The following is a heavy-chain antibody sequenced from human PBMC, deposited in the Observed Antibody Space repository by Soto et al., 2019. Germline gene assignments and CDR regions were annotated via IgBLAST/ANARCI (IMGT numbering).Heavy chain of an antibody. D-gene: IGHD6-6*01. J-gene: IGHJ4*02. CDR2: INPNNGDT. Sequence: EASVKVSCKASGYTFTDYYLHWVRQAPGQGLECMGWINPNNGDTNYAQKFQGRVTMTRDTSISTAYMEVSRLRSDDTAVYYCARSVSFITPRPDYWGQVTLVTVSS. V-gene: IGHV1-2*02. CDR3: ARSVSFITPRPDY. CDR1: GYTFTDYY.